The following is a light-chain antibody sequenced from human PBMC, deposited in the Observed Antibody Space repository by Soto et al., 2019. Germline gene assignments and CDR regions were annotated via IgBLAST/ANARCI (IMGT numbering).Light chain of an antibody. V-gene: IGKV1-5*03. J-gene: IGKJ1*01. Sequence: DIKMTQSPSTLSASVGDRVTITFRASQSISSWLAWYQQKPGKAPKLLIYKASSLESGVPSRFSGSGSGTEFTLTLSSLQPDDFATYYCQQYNTYWTFGQGTKVDI. CDR2: KAS. CDR3: QQYNTYWT. CDR1: QSISSW.